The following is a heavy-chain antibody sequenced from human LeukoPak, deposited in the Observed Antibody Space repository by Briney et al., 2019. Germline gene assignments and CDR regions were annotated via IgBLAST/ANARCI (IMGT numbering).Heavy chain of an antibody. Sequence: PSETLSLTCAVSGYSISSDYYWGWIRPPPGRGLEWIGSIYHSGSTYYNSSLKSRVTISVDTSKNQFSLKLNSVTAADTAVYYCARISRYYSDSSGFYPSHFDYWGQGTLVTVSS. CDR3: ARISRYYSDSSGFYPSHFDY. V-gene: IGHV4-38-2*01. CDR1: GYSISSDYY. CDR2: IYHSGST. D-gene: IGHD3-22*01. J-gene: IGHJ4*02.